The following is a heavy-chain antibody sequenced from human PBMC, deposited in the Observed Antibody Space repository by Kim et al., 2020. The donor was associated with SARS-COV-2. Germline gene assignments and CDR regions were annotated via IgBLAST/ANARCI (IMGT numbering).Heavy chain of an antibody. V-gene: IGHV4-34*01. CDR3: ASSSGWYRLDY. D-gene: IGHD6-19*01. CDR1: GGSFSGHF. CDR2: MNLGGST. Sequence: SETLSLTCAVYGGSFSGHFCNWIRQPPGKGLEWIGEMNLGGSTNYNPSLKSRVRMSVDTSKNQFSLRLSSVTAADTAIYYCASSSGWYRLDYWGQGALVTGSS. J-gene: IGHJ4*02.